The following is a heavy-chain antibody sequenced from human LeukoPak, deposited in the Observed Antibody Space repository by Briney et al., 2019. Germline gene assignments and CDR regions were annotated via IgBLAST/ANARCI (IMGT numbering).Heavy chain of an antibody. D-gene: IGHD3-22*01. V-gene: IGHV4-59*01. CDR2: IYYSGST. J-gene: IGHJ5*02. CDR1: GGSISSYY. Sequence: PSETLSLTCTVSGGSISSYYWSWIRQPPGKGLEWIGYIYYSGSTNYNPSLKSRVTISVDTSKNQFSLKLRSVTAADTAVYYCARDPPYDSSGYYPTWGQGTLVTVSS. CDR3: ARDPPYDSSGYYPT.